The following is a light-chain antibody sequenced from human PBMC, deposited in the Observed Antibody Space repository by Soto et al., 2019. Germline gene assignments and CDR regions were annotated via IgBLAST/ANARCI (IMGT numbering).Light chain of an antibody. CDR2: GAS. CDR1: QSVSSSY. Sequence: EIVLTQSPGTLSLSPGERATLSCRASQSVSSSYLAWYQQKPGQAPRLLIYGASSRATGIPDRFSGSGSGTDFTLTISGLEPEDFAVYYCQQYGSSSFTFGGGTKVEIK. CDR3: QQYGSSSFT. V-gene: IGKV3-20*01. J-gene: IGKJ4*01.